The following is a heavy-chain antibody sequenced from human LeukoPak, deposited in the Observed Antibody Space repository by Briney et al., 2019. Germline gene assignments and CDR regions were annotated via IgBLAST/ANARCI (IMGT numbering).Heavy chain of an antibody. Sequence: ASVKVSCKVSGYTLIELSMHWVRQAPGKGLEWMGGFDPEDGETIYAQKFQGRVTMTEDTSTDTAYMELSSLRSEDTAVYYCARAEYSGYDYRADYWGQGTLVTVSS. CDR2: FDPEDGET. CDR1: GYTLIELS. V-gene: IGHV1-24*01. CDR3: ARAEYSGYDYRADY. J-gene: IGHJ4*02. D-gene: IGHD5-12*01.